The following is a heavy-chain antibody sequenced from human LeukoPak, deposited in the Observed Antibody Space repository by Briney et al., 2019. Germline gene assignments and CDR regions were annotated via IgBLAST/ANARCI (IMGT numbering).Heavy chain of an antibody. Sequence: ASVKVSCKASGYTFTSYDINWVRQAPGQGLEWMGWMNPNSGNTGYAQKFQGRVTMTRNTSISTAYMELSSLRSEDTAVYYCARGDDSSGYSRSPPSEYFQHWGQGTLVTVSS. D-gene: IGHD3-22*01. CDR1: GYTFTSYD. J-gene: IGHJ1*01. V-gene: IGHV1-8*01. CDR2: MNPNSGNT. CDR3: ARGDDSSGYSRSPPSEYFQH.